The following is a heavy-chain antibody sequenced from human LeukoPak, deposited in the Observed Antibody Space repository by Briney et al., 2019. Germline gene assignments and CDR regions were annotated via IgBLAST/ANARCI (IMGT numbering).Heavy chain of an antibody. V-gene: IGHV4-34*01. CDR1: GGSISSYY. Sequence: SETLSLTCTVSGGSISSYYWSWIRQPPVKGLEWIGEINHSGSTNYNPSLKSRVTISVDTSKNQFSLKLSSVTAADTAVYYCASVYYYYGMDVWGQGTTVTVSS. J-gene: IGHJ6*02. CDR3: ASVYYYYGMDV. CDR2: INHSGST.